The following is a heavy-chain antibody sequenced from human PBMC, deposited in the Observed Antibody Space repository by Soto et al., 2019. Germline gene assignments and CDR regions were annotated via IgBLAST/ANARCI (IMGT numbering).Heavy chain of an antibody. J-gene: IGHJ6*02. Sequence: SRVTISVDTSKNQFSLKLSSVTAADTAVYYCARAKYSSGYYYYDYYGKDVWGQGTTVTVSS. CDR3: ARAKYSSGYYYYDYYGKDV. D-gene: IGHD3-22*01. V-gene: IGHV4-34*01.